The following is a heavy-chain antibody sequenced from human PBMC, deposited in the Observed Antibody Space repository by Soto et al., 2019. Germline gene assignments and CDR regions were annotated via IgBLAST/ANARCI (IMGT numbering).Heavy chain of an antibody. CDR2: IYYSGST. CDR3: ARGGTCYDHAGGSYHYTAKLDY. J-gene: IGHJ4*02. CDR1: GGSISSGDYY. V-gene: IGHV4-30-4*01. D-gene: IGHD3-16*02. Sequence: SETLSLTCTVSGGSISSGDYYWSWIRQPPGKGLEWIGYIYYSGSTYYNPSLKSRVTISVDTSKNQFSLKLSSLTAADPAVYFWARGGTCYDHAGGSYHYTAKLDYWGQGTQVTVSS.